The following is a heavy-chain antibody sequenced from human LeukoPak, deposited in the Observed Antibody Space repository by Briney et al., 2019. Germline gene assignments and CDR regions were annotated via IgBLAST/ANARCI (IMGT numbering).Heavy chain of an antibody. CDR2: IDKHGSGK. Sequence: GGPLRLSCVASGFTFGTSWVTWVRQAPGKGLEWVANIDKHGSGKYYADSVKGRLAISRDYAKNSVFLQMNSLRAEDTSVYYCARDAGWGYYDLWAQGPPVTVSS. D-gene: IGHD1-26*01. CDR3: ARDAGWGYYDL. CDR1: GFTFGTSW. J-gene: IGHJ4*02. V-gene: IGHV3-7*01.